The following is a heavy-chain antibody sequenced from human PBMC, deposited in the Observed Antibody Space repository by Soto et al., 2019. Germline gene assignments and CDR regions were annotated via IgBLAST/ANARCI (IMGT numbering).Heavy chain of an antibody. J-gene: IGHJ4*02. CDR3: ARDGYCSGGSCYSLPVFDY. D-gene: IGHD2-15*01. V-gene: IGHV3-33*01. CDR2: IWYDGSNK. CDR1: GFTFSNYG. Sequence: GGSLRLSCAASGFTFSNYGMHWVRQVPGKGLEWVAVIWYDGSNKYYADSVKGRFTISRDNSKNTLYLQMNSLRAEDTAVYYCARDGYCSGGSCYSLPVFDYWGQGT.